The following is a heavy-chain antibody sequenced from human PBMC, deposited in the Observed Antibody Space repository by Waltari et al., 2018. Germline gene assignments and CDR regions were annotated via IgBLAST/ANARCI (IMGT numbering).Heavy chain of an antibody. D-gene: IGHD4-17*01. CDR2: INSDESKI. V-gene: IGHV3-74*01. J-gene: IGHJ4*02. Sequence: EVQLAESGGGLVQPGGSLRLSCAVSGFSFSSYWMYWVRQSPGKGLVWVSKINSDESKIDYADSVKCRFTISRDTTKNTLYLEMNSLRAEDTAVYYCARDPSFGDFEAYFDYWGQGTLVTVSS. CDR1: GFSFSSYW. CDR3: ARDPSFGDFEAYFDY.